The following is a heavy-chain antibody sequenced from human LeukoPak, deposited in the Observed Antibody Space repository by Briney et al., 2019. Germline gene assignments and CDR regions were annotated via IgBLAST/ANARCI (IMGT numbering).Heavy chain of an antibody. CDR1: GFTFSSYA. CDR3: AKEGSSGWYDYYGLEV. V-gene: IGHV3-23*01. J-gene: IGHJ6*02. Sequence: GGSLRLSCAASGFTFSSYAMSWVRQAPGKGPERVSVINGGGVDTYYADSVKGRFTIARDDSKTTLYLQMTSLGVGDTAVYYCAKEGSSGWYDYYGLEVWGQGTTVTVSS. D-gene: IGHD6-19*01. CDR2: INGGGVDT.